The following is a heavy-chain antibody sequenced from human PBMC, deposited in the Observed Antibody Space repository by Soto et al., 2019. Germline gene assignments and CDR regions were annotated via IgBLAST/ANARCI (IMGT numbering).Heavy chain of an antibody. CDR3: AGVWTTVPNWFDP. CDR1: GGSISSSNW. V-gene: IGHV4-4*02. J-gene: IGHJ5*02. Sequence: QVQLQESGPGLVKPSGTLSLTCAVSGGSISSSNWWSWVRQPPGKGLEWIGEIYHSGSTNYNPSHKSRDTISVDKSRTPFSLKLCSVTAAATAVYSCAGVWTTVPNWFDPWGQGTLVTVSS. D-gene: IGHD4-17*01. CDR2: IYHSGST.